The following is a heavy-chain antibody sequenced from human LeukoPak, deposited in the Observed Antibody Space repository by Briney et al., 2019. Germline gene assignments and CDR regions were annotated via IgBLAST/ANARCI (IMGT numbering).Heavy chain of an antibody. D-gene: IGHD3-22*01. J-gene: IGHJ4*02. CDR2: ISASADKT. CDR3: ARDSYDSSGYYYDY. Sequence: GGSLRLSCAASGFTFSDFTMSWVRQAPGKGLEWVSAISASADKTYYADSVKGRFTISRDNSKGTLYLQMNSLRAEDTALYCCARDSYDSSGYYYDYWGQGTLATVSS. CDR1: GFTFSDFT. V-gene: IGHV3-23*01.